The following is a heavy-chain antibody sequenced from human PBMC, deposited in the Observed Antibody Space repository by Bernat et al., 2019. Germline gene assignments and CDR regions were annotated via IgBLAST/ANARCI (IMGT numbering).Heavy chain of an antibody. CDR3: ARHATYYDFWSGYYLLDV. D-gene: IGHD3-3*01. CDR1: GGSISSYY. CDR2: IYYSGST. V-gene: IGHV4-59*08. J-gene: IGHJ6*02. Sequence: QVQLQESGPGLVKPSETLSLTCTVSGGSISSYYWSWIRQPPGKGLEWIGYIYYSGSTNYNPSLKSRVTISVDTSKNQFSLKLSSVTAADTAVYYRARHATYYDFWSGYYLLDVWGQGTTVTVSS.